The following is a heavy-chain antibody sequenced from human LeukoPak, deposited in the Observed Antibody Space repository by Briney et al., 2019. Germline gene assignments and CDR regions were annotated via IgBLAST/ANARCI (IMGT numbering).Heavy chain of an antibody. D-gene: IGHD4-17*01. V-gene: IGHV1-2*02. J-gene: IGHJ4*02. CDR1: GYTFTSYY. CDR2: INPNSGGT. Sequence: ASVKVSCKASGYTFTSYYMHWVRQAPGQGLEWMGWINPNSGGTNYAQKFQGRVTMTRDTSISTAYMELSRLRSDDTAVYYCARDRTTTVTTIFGYWGQGTLVTVSS. CDR3: ARDRTTTVTTIFGY.